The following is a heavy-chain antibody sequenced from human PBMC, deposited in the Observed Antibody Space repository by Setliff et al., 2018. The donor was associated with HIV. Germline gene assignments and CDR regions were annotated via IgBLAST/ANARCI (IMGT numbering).Heavy chain of an antibody. CDR2: ISADNGNT. CDR1: GYIFTNYG. V-gene: IGHV1-18*01. D-gene: IGHD3-10*01. Sequence: VASVKVSCKASGYIFTNYGITWVRQAPGQGLEWMGWISADNGNTNYAQKLQGRVTMTTDTSTSTADMELRSLRSDDTAVYYCARVPGARPYYYYYMDVWGKGTTVTVS. CDR3: ARVPGARPYYYYYMDV. J-gene: IGHJ6*03.